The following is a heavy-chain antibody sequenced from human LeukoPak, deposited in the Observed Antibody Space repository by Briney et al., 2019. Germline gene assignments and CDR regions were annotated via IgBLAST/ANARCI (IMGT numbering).Heavy chain of an antibody. D-gene: IGHD3-16*01. CDR1: GVTFDDYA. CDR3: AKGGEIMITFGGIFDAFDI. Sequence: PGGSLRLSCAASGVTFDDYAMHWVRQAPGEGLEWGSCICWNSGSIGYADSVKGRFTISRDNAKYSLYLQMTSLRPEDTALYCCAKGGEIMITFGGIFDAFDIWGQGTTVTVSS. V-gene: IGHV3-9*01. CDR2: ICWNSGSI. J-gene: IGHJ3*02.